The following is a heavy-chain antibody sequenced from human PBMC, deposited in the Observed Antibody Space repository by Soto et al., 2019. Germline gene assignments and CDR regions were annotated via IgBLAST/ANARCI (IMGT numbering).Heavy chain of an antibody. J-gene: IGHJ5*02. CDR1: GGSTSSYY. Sequence: SETLSLTCTVSGGSTSSYYWSWIRQPPGKGLEWIAYIYYSGTTNYNPSLKSRVTISIDTSKNQFSLKLSSLTAADTAVYYCARDGDIVVVPAATPLGWFDPWGQGTLVTVSS. D-gene: IGHD2-2*02. V-gene: IGHV4-59*01. CDR2: IYYSGTT. CDR3: ARDGDIVVVPAATPLGWFDP.